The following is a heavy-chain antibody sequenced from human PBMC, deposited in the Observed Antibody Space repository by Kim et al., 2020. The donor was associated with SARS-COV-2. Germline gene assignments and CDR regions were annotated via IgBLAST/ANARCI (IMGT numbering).Heavy chain of an antibody. D-gene: IGHD3-9*01. CDR3: AVPLGYFDPYGMDV. CDR1: GGTFSSYA. CDR2: IIPIFGTA. V-gene: IGHV1-69*13. Sequence: SVKVSCKASGGTFSSYAISWVRQVPGQGLEWMGGIIPIFGTANYAQKFQGRVTITADESTSTAYMELSSLRSEDTAVYYCAVPLGYFDPYGMDVWGQGTTVTVSS. J-gene: IGHJ6*02.